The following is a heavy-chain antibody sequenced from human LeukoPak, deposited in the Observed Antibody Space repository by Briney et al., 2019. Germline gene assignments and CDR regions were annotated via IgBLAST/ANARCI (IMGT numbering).Heavy chain of an antibody. Sequence: SETLSLTCAVYGGSFSGYYGTWIRQPPGKGLEWIGEINHSGNTNYNPSLKSRVTISVDTSKNQFSLNLSSVTAADTAVYYCARGLLDSYWGQGTLVTVSS. CDR3: ARGLLDSY. J-gene: IGHJ4*02. V-gene: IGHV4-34*01. CDR2: INHSGNT. CDR1: GGSFSGYY. D-gene: IGHD3-16*01.